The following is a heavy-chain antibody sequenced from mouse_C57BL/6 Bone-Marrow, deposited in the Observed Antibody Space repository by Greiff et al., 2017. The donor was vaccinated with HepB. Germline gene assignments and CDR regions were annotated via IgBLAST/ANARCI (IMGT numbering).Heavy chain of an antibody. D-gene: IGHD1-1*01. CDR2: ISNGGGST. J-gene: IGHJ4*01. CDR3: ARQGYYYGSRPYAMDY. Sequence: DVMLVESGGGLVQPGGSLKLSCAASGFTFSDYYMYWVRQTPEKRLEWVAYISNGGGSTYYPDTVKGRFTISRDNAKNTLYLQMSRLKSEDTAMYYCARQGYYYGSRPYAMDYWGQGTSVTVSS. V-gene: IGHV5-12*01. CDR1: GFTFSDYY.